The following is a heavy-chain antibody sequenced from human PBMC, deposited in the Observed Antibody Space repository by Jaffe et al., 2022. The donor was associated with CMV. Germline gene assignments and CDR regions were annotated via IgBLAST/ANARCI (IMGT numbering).Heavy chain of an antibody. J-gene: IGHJ6*02. CDR3: AREKNYDFWSGSNYGMDV. D-gene: IGHD3-3*01. V-gene: IGHV3-21*01. CDR2: ISSSSSYI. CDR1: GFTFSSYS. Sequence: EVQLVESGGGLVKPGGSLRLSCAASGFTFSSYSMNWVRQAPGKGLEWVSSISSSSSYIYYADSVKGRFTISRDNAKNSLYLQMNSLRAEDTAVYYCAREKNYDFWSGSNYGMDVWGQGTTVTVSS.